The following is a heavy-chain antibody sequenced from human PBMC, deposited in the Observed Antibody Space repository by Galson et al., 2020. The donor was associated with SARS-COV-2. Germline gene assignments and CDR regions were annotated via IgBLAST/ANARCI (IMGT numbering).Heavy chain of an antibody. D-gene: IGHD3-10*01. CDR2: TYWDDDK. V-gene: IGHV2-5*05. J-gene: IGHJ1*01. CDR1: GSSLTTPAVG. Sequence: KMSGPTLVKPTETLTLTCTVSGSSLTTPAVGVGWIRQPPAKALEWLALTYWDDDKRYAPSLLSRLTIAKDTSKNQVVLTMTNMDPADTGTYFCAHSVRFGEPYGQRWGQGTLVTVSS. CDR3: AHSVRFGEPYGQR.